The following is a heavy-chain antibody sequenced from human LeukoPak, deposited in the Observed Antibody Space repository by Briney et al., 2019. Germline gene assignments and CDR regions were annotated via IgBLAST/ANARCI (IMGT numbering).Heavy chain of an antibody. CDR3: ARDPYGGNSFDY. CDR2: IYYSGST. D-gene: IGHD4-23*01. J-gene: IGHJ4*02. Sequence: SETLSLTCTVSGSSISTNYWSWIRQPPGKGLEWIGYIYYSGSTNYNPSLKSRVTISVDTSKNQFSLKLSSVTAADTALYYCARDPYGGNSFDYWGQGTLVTVSS. CDR1: GSSISTNY. V-gene: IGHV4-59*01.